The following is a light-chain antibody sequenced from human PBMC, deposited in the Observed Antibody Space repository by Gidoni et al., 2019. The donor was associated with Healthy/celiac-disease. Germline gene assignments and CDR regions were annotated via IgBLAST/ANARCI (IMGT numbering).Light chain of an antibody. CDR2: LGS. CDR3: MQALQTPIT. J-gene: IGKJ5*01. CDR1: QSLLHSNRNNY. V-gene: IGKV2-28*01. Sequence: IVMTQSPLSLPVTPGEPASISCRSSQSLLHSNRNNYLDWYLQKPGQSPQLLIYLGSNRASGVPDRFSGSGSGTDFTLKISRVEAEDVGVYYCMQALQTPITFGQGTRLEIK.